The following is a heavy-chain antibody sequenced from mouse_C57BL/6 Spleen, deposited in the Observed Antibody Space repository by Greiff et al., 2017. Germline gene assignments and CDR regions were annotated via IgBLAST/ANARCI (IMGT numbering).Heavy chain of an antibody. V-gene: IGHV1-54*01. CDR2: INPGSGGT. D-gene: IGHD2-3*01. Sequence: VQLQQSGAELVRPGTSVKVSCKASGYAFTNYLIEWVKQRPGQGLEWIGVINPGSGGTNYNEKFKGKATLTADKSSSTAYMQLSSLTSEDSAVYFGARKRIYDGYYVDYWGQGTTLTVSS. CDR3: ARKRIYDGYYVDY. J-gene: IGHJ2*01. CDR1: GYAFTNYL.